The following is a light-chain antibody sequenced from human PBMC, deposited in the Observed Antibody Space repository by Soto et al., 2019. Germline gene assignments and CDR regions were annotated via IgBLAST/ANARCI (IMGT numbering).Light chain of an antibody. CDR2: DAS. J-gene: IGKJ5*01. Sequence: DIQLTQSPSSLSASVGDRVTITCQASQDISNYLNWYQQKPGKAPKLLMYDASTLETGVPSRFSGSGSGTDFTFTISRLKPEDIETYYCQQYDSLPLAFGQGTRLEIK. CDR1: QDISNY. V-gene: IGKV1-33*01. CDR3: QQYDSLPLA.